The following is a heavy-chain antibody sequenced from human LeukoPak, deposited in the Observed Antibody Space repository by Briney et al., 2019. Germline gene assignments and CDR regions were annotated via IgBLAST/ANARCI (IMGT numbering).Heavy chain of an antibody. CDR3: ARLSSHYGDYKVDP. J-gene: IGHJ5*02. CDR2: MNPHSGKT. CDR1: GYPFNNYD. Sequence: ASVKVSCTASGYPFNNYDINWVRQATGQGLEWMGWMNPHSGKTGYAQNFQGRVTMTRDTSISTAYMELSSLRSEDTAVYYCARLSSHYGDYKVDPWGQGTLVTVSS. V-gene: IGHV1-8*01. D-gene: IGHD4-17*01.